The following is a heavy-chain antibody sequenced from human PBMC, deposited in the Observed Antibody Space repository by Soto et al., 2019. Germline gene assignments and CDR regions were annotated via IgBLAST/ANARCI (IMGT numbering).Heavy chain of an antibody. J-gene: IGHJ5*02. D-gene: IGHD2-15*01. Sequence: SETLSLTCTVSGGSISSGDYYWSWIRQPPGKGLEWIGYIYYSGSTYYNPSLKSRVTISVDTSKNQFSLKLSSVTAADTAVYYCARDYREVVAPYIENWFDPWGQGTLVTVSS. V-gene: IGHV4-30-4*01. CDR1: GGSISSGDYY. CDR3: ARDYREVVAPYIENWFDP. CDR2: IYYSGST.